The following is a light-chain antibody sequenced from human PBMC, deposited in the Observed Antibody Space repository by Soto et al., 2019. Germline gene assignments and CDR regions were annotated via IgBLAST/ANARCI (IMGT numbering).Light chain of an antibody. V-gene: IGKV1-5*01. J-gene: IGKJ1*01. CDR2: DAS. Sequence: DIQMTQSPSTLSPSIGDRVTITCRASQSIRSWLAWYQQKPGRAPKLLIYDASSLESGVPSRFSGSGSGTECTLTISSLQPDDFAIYYCQQYNSYWTFGQGTKVEIK. CDR3: QQYNSYWT. CDR1: QSIRSW.